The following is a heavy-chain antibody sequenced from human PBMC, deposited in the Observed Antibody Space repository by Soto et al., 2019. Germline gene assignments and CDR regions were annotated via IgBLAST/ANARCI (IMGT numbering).Heavy chain of an antibody. D-gene: IGHD6-19*01. V-gene: IGHV4-59*01. CDR2: IYYSGST. CDR3: ARTIAVAGIGMNRGWDYYYYGMDV. J-gene: IGHJ6*02. Sequence: SETLSLTCTVSGGSISSYYWSWIRQPPGKGLEWIGYIYYSGSTNYNPSLKSRVTISVDTSKNQFSLKLSSVTAADTAVYYCARTIAVAGIGMNRGWDYYYYGMDVWGQGTTVTVSS. CDR1: GGSISSYY.